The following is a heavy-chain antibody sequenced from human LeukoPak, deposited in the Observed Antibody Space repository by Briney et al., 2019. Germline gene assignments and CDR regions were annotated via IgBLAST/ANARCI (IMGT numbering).Heavy chain of an antibody. J-gene: IGHJ4*02. V-gene: IGHV4-59*12. CDR3: ARKEYYDSSGLD. Sequence: SETLSLTCTVSGGSISSYYWSWIRQPPGKGLEWIGYIYYSGSTNYNPSLKSRVTISVDTSKNQFSLKLSSVTAADTAVYYCARKEYYDSSGLDWGQGTLVTVSS. CDR2: IYYSGST. D-gene: IGHD3-22*01. CDR1: GGSISSYY.